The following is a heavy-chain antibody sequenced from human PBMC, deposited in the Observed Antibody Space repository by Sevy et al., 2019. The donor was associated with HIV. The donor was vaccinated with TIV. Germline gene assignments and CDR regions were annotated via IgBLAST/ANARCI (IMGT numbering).Heavy chain of an antibody. CDR1: GFTFSTYS. D-gene: IGHD1-1*01. J-gene: IGHJ3*02. V-gene: IGHV3-21*06. CDR2: ISTSYNYI. CDR3: VRVTGTEALDAFDI. Sequence: GGSLRLSCAASGFTFSTYSMNWVRQAPGKGLEWVSSISTSYNYIYYADSVKGRFTISRNNAKNSLYLQMNSLRAEETAVYYCVRVTGTEALDAFDIWGQGTMVTVSS.